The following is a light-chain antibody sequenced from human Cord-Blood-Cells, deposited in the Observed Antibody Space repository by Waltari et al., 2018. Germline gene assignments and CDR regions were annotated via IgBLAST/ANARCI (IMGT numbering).Light chain of an antibody. Sequence: QSALSQPASVSGPPGQSITISHTVTSGEVGGYNYVSWYQQHQGKAPKLMLYEVSNRPSGGSNRFSGSRSGNTASLTITGLQAEEEADYYCSSYTSSSTLVFGTGTKVTVL. CDR1: SGEVGGYNY. CDR3: SSYTSSSTLV. V-gene: IGLV2-14*01. CDR2: EVS. J-gene: IGLJ1*01.